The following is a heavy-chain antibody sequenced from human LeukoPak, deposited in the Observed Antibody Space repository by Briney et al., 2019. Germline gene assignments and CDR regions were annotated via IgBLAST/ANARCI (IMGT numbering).Heavy chain of an antibody. V-gene: IGHV3-21*01. J-gene: IGHJ4*02. Sequence: GGSLRLSCAASGFTFSSYSMNWVRQAPGKGLEWVSSISSSSSYIYYADSVKGRFTISRDNAKNSLYLQMNSLRAEDTAVYYCARGRFGGSYYFDYWGQGTLVTVSS. CDR3: ARGRFGGSYYFDY. D-gene: IGHD3-10*01. CDR2: ISSSSSYI. CDR1: GFTFSSYS.